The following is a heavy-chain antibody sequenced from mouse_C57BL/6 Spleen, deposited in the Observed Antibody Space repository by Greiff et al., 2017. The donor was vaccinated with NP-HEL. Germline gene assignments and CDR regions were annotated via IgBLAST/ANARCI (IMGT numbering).Heavy chain of an antibody. CDR2: IDPETGGT. D-gene: IGHD4-1*02. V-gene: IGHV1-15*01. CDR3: TSTGTVFDY. J-gene: IGHJ2*01. CDR1: GYTFTDYE. Sequence: QVQLQQSGAELVRPGASVTLSCKASGYTFTDYEMHWVKQTPVHGLEWIGAIDPETGGTAYNQKFKGKAILTADKSSSTAYMELRSLTSEDSAVYYCTSTGTVFDYWGQGTTLTVSS.